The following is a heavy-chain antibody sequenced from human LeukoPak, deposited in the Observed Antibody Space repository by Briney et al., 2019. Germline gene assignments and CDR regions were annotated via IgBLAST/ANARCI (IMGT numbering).Heavy chain of an antibody. D-gene: IGHD5-24*01. CDR1: GFTFRSYA. V-gene: IGHV3-23*01. CDR2: ISGSGGGT. Sequence: GGSLRLSCAASGFTFRSYAMSWVRQAPGKGLEWVSGISGSGGGTYYADSVKGRFTISRDNSKNTLYMQMNSLRGEDTAVYYCAGAEDGYNLHWFDPWGQGTLVTVSS. J-gene: IGHJ5*02. CDR3: AGAEDGYNLHWFDP.